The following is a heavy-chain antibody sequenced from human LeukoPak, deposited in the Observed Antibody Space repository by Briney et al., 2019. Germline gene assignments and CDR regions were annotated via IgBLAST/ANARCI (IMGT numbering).Heavy chain of an antibody. D-gene: IGHD2-15*01. V-gene: IGHV4-38-2*02. CDR3: ARAGYCSGGSCYGNWFDP. CDR1: GYSISSGYY. CDR2: IYHSGST. Sequence: SETLSLTCTVSGYSISSGYYWGWIRQPPGKGLEWIGSIYHSGSTYYNPSLKSRVTISVDTSKNQFSLRLSSVTAADTAVYYCARAGYCSGGSCYGNWFDPWGQGTLVTVSS. J-gene: IGHJ5*02.